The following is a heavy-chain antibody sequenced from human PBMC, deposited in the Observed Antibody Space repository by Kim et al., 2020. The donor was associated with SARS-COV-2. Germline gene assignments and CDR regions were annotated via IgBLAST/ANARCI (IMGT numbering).Heavy chain of an antibody. V-gene: IGHV4-38-2*02. Sequence: SETLSLTCTVSGYSISSGYYWGWIRQPPGKGLEWIGTIYLSGSTYYSPSLKSRVTISVDTSKNQFSLKLSSVTAADTAMYYCARVWYSGSFLGPYGMDVWGQGTTVSVSS. J-gene: IGHJ6*02. CDR1: GYSISSGYY. D-gene: IGHD1-26*01. CDR3: ARVWYSGSFLGPYGMDV. CDR2: IYLSGST.